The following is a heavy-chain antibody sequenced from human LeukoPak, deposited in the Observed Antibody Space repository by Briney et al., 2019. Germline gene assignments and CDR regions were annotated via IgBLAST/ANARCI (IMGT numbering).Heavy chain of an antibody. CDR3: ARVGYMVRGVISWFDP. Sequence: PSETLSLTCTVSGGSISSGYYWGWIRQPPGKGLEWIGSIYHSGSTYYNPSLKSRVTISVDTSKNQFSLKLSSVTAADTAVYYCARVGYMVRGVISWFDPWGQGTLVTVSS. D-gene: IGHD3-10*01. J-gene: IGHJ5*02. V-gene: IGHV4-38-2*02. CDR1: GGSISSGYY. CDR2: IYHSGST.